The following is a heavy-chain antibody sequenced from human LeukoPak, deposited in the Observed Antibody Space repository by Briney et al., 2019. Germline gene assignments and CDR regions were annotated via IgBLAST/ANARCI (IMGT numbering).Heavy chain of an antibody. J-gene: IGHJ4*02. D-gene: IGHD6-19*01. CDR3: AKWYSSGWYNDY. CDR1: GFSFSSYG. V-gene: IGHV3-30*02. CDR2: IRYDGSNK. Sequence: GWSLRLSCAASGFSFSSYGMHWGRQAPGKGLEGVAFIRYDGSNKYYADSVKGRFTISRDNSKNTLYLQMNSLRAEDTAVYYCAKWYSSGWYNDYWGQGTLVTVSS.